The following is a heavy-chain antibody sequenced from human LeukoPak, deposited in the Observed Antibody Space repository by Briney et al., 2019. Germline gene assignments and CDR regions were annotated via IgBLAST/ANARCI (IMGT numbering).Heavy chain of an antibody. Sequence: GGSLRLSCAASGFTFSSYAMSWVRQAPGKGLEWVSAISGSGGSTYYADSVKGRFTISRDNSKNTLYLQMNSLRAEDTAVYYCAKEGLESWFGELDLYNWFDPWDQGTLVTVSS. CDR2: ISGSGGST. CDR3: AKEGLESWFGELDLYNWFDP. D-gene: IGHD3-10*01. V-gene: IGHV3-23*01. J-gene: IGHJ5*02. CDR1: GFTFSSYA.